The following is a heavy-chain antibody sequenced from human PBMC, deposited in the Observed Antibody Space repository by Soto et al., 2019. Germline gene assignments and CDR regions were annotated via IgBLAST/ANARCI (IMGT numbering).Heavy chain of an antibody. CDR1: GGSVNSASHY. D-gene: IGHD4-17*01. Sequence: PSEPLSLPCTVSGGSVNSASHYWTWVRKHPGKGLEWIGYIYYNGNTYFSPSLKSRLTISIDTSKNQFSLKLSSVTAADTAMYYCARARLRAVYAFDFWGQGTMVTVTS. CDR3: ARARLRAVYAFDF. CDR2: IYYNGNT. V-gene: IGHV4-31*03. J-gene: IGHJ3*01.